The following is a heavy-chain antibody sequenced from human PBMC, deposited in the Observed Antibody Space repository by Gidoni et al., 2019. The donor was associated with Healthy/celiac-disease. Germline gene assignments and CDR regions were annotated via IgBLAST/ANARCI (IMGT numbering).Heavy chain of an antibody. Sequence: EVQLVESGGGLVQPGGSLRLSCAAPGFTVSSNYMSWVRQAPGKGLEWVSVIYSGGSTYYADSVKGRFTISRDNSKNTLYLQMNSLRAEDTAVYYCARTPFSSGWYWGYYFDYWGQGTLVTVSS. CDR3: ARTPFSSGWYWGYYFDY. D-gene: IGHD6-19*01. J-gene: IGHJ4*02. CDR1: GFTVSSNY. CDR2: IYSGGST. V-gene: IGHV3-66*02.